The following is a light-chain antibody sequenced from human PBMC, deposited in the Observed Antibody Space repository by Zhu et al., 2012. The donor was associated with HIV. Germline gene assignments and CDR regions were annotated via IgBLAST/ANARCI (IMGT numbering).Light chain of an antibody. CDR2: GTA. CDR3: QQYGTFPRT. J-gene: IGKJ2*01. Sequence: DIVLTQSPGTLSLSPGERATLSCRASQTVPNNYLAWYQHKPGQAPRPLIYGTASRASGITDRFSGGGSGTDFTLTISRLDPEDFAMYYCQQYGTFPRTFGQGTKLEIK. V-gene: IGKV3-20*01. CDR1: QTVPNNY.